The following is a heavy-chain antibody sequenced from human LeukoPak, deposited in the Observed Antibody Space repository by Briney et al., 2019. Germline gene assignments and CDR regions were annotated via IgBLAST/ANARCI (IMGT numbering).Heavy chain of an antibody. V-gene: IGHV3-48*04. CDR3: ARVGGYNWLGTFDI. J-gene: IGHJ3*02. CDR2: ISSSGSTI. D-gene: IGHD5-24*01. CDR1: GFTFSSYS. Sequence: GGSLRLSCAASGFTFSSYSMNWVRQAPGKGLEWVSYISSSGSTIYYADSVKGRFTISRDNAKNSLYLQMNSLRAEDTAVYYCARVGGYNWLGTFDIWGQGTMVTVSS.